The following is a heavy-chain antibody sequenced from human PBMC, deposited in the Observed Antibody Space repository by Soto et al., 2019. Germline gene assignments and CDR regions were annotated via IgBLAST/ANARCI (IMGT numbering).Heavy chain of an antibody. CDR3: ARDNIVAVAGTSAFDI. J-gene: IGHJ3*02. CDR1: GYTFTSYA. V-gene: IGHV1-3*01. CDR2: INAGNGNT. Sequence: ASVKVSCKASGYTFTSYAMHWVRQAPGQRLEWMGWINAGNGNTKYSQKFQGRVTITRDTSASTAYMELSSLRSEDTAVYYCARDNIVAVAGTSAFDIWGQGTMVTVSS. D-gene: IGHD6-19*01.